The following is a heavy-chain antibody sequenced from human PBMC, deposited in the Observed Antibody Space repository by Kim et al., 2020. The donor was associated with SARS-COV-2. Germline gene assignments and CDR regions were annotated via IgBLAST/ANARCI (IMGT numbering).Heavy chain of an antibody. J-gene: IGHJ6*02. V-gene: IGHV7-4-1*02. CDR3: ARGPGGMDV. CDR2: GNP. Sequence: GNPTYAPGFTGRFVLSLDTSVSTAYLQISSLRAEDTAVYYCARGPGGMDVWGQGTTVTVSS.